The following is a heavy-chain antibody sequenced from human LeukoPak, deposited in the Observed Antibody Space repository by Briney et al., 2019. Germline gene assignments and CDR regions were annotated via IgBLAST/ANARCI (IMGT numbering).Heavy chain of an antibody. CDR2: IKQDGSEK. V-gene: IGHV3-7*01. CDR3: ARELGYCSGGSCYSVY. D-gene: IGHD2-15*01. CDR1: GFTFSSYW. Sequence: PGGSLRLSCAAPGFTFSSYWVSWVRQAPGKGLEWVANIKQDGSEKYYVDSVKGRFTISRDNAKNSLYLQMNSLRAEDTAVYYCARELGYCSGGSCYSVYWGQGTLVTVSS. J-gene: IGHJ4*02.